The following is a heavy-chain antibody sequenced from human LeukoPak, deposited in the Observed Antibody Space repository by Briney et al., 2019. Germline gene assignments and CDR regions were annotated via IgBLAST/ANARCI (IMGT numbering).Heavy chain of an antibody. J-gene: IGHJ4*02. V-gene: IGHV4-30-2*01. Sequence: SETLSLTCAVSGGSISSGSYSWSWIRQPPGKGLEWIGYIYPRGSTYYNPSLESRVILSLDKSANQFSLNLSSVTAADTAVYYCARFSPRAMGNYLDFWGQGTLVTVSS. CDR1: GGSISSGSYS. CDR2: IYPRGST. CDR3: ARFSPRAMGNYLDF. D-gene: IGHD7-27*01.